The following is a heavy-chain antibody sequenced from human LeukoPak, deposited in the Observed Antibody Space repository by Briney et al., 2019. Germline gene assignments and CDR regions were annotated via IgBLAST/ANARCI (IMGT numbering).Heavy chain of an antibody. CDR2: IYSGGST. CDR1: GFTVSSNY. J-gene: IGHJ4*02. D-gene: IGHD6-13*01. CDR3: VRGAYSSSWLNFDY. Sequence: GGSLRLSCAASGFTVSSNYMSWVRQAPGKGLEWVSVIYSGGSTYYADSVKGRFTVSRDNSKNTLYPQMNSLRAEDTAVYYCVRGAYSSSWLNFDYWGQGTLVTVSS. V-gene: IGHV3-53*05.